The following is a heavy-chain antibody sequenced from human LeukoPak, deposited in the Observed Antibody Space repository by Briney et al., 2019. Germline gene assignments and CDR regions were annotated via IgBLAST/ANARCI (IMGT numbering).Heavy chain of an antibody. Sequence: SQTLSLTCTVSGGSISSGGYYWSWIRQPPGKGLEWIGYIYHSGSTYYNPSLKSRVTISVDRSKNQFSLKLSSVTAADTAVYYCARWGSNMAREKGDHWGQGTLVTVSS. CDR2: IYHSGST. CDR3: ARWGSNMAREKGDH. V-gene: IGHV4-30-2*01. D-gene: IGHD3-10*01. CDR1: GGSISSGGYY. J-gene: IGHJ4*02.